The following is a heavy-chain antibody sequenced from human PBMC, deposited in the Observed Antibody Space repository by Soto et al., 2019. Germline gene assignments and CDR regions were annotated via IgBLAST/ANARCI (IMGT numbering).Heavy chain of an antibody. J-gene: IGHJ6*02. D-gene: IGHD3-3*01. CDR1: GFTFSSYW. Sequence: GGSLRLSCAASGFTFSSYWMHGVRQAPGKGLVWVSRINSDGSSTSYADSVKGRFTISRDNAKNTLYLQMNSLRAEDTAVYYCASLYYDFWSGVGYYYGMDVWGQGTTVTVSS. V-gene: IGHV3-74*01. CDR3: ASLYYDFWSGVGYYYGMDV. CDR2: INSDGSST.